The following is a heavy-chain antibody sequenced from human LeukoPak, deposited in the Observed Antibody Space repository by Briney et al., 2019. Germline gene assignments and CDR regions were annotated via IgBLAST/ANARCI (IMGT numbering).Heavy chain of an antibody. CDR1: GYSISSGYY. V-gene: IGHV4-38-2*02. CDR2: IYHSGST. J-gene: IGHJ4*02. CDR3: ARRERGVGATFDY. D-gene: IGHD1-26*01. Sequence: SETLSLTCTVSGYSISSGYYWGWIRQPPGKGLEWIGSIYHSGSTNYNPSLKSRVTISVDTSKNQFSLKLSSVTAADTAVYYCARRERGVGATFDYWGQGTLVTVSS.